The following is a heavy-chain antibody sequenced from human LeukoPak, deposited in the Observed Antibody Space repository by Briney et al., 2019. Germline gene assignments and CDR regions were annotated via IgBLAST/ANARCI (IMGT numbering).Heavy chain of an antibody. CDR3: ARDSPTVNWNLVY. J-gene: IGHJ4*02. D-gene: IGHD1-20*01. Sequence: GGSLRLSCAASGFTFSSYSMNWVRQAPGKGLEWVSSISSSSSYIYYADSVKDRVTISIDNDKNSLYLQMNSLRAEDTAVYYCARDSPTVNWNLVYWSQGTLVTVSS. CDR1: GFTFSSYS. CDR2: ISSSSSYI. V-gene: IGHV3-21*01.